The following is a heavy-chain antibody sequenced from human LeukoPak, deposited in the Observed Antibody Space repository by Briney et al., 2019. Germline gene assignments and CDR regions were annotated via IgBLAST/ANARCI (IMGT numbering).Heavy chain of an antibody. CDR1: GGSISSAAYY. V-gene: IGHV4-31*03. Sequence: SETLFLTCTVSGGSISSAAYYLNWIRQHPGKGLEWIGYIYNSGTTYYNPSLKSRVTISVDTSKNQFSLNLSSVTAADTAVYYCARYFLGYYTLEYWGQGTLVTVSS. CDR3: ARYFLGYYTLEY. CDR2: IYNSGTT. J-gene: IGHJ4*02. D-gene: IGHD3-3*01.